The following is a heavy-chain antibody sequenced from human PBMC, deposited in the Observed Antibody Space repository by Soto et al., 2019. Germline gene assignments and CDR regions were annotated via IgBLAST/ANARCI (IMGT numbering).Heavy chain of an antibody. CDR3: ASRRGLRYFDWPSRYYFDY. CDR1: GFTFSSYS. V-gene: IGHV3-48*02. CDR2: ISSSSSTI. D-gene: IGHD3-9*01. J-gene: IGHJ4*02. Sequence: EVQLVEAGGGLVQPGGSLRLSCAASGFTFSSYSMNWVRQAPGKGLEWVSYISSSSSTIYYADSVKGRFTISRDNAKNSLYLHMNSMRDEDTAVYYCASRRGLRYFDWPSRYYFDYWGQGTLVTVSS.